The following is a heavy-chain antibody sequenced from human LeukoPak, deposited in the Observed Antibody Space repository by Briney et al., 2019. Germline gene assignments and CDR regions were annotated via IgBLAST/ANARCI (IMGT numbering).Heavy chain of an antibody. J-gene: IGHJ4*02. CDR3: AKLASPYSSGWYIDY. Sequence: GGSLRLSCAASGFTFSSYAMSWVRQAPGKGLEWVSAISGSGGSTYYADSVKGRFTISRDNSKNTLYLQMNSLRAEDTAVYCCAKLASPYSSGWYIDYWGQGTLVTVSS. CDR1: GFTFSSYA. D-gene: IGHD6-19*01. V-gene: IGHV3-23*01. CDR2: ISGSGGST.